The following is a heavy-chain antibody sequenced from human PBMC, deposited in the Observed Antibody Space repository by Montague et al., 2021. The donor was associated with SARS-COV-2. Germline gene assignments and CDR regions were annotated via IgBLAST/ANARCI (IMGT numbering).Heavy chain of an antibody. CDR3: ARRGYYDSAGYYWHLDL. CDR1: GGSINDHY. Sequence: SETLSLTCTVSGGSINDHYRSWIRQSPGKGLEWIGYISSNGKTNYNPSLKSRVTLSADVSRNEFSLKLDSVTAADTAVYFCARRGYYDSAGYYWHLDLWGRGMLVTVSS. J-gene: IGHJ2*01. D-gene: IGHD3-22*01. V-gene: IGHV4-4*09. CDR2: ISSNGKT.